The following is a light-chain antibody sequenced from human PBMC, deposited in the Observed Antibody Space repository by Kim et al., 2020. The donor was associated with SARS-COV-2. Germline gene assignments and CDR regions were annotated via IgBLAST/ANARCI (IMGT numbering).Light chain of an antibody. CDR3: QAWDSSTAV. CDR2: QDS. V-gene: IGLV3-1*01. Sequence: SYELTQPPSVSVSPGQTASITCSGDKLGDKYACWYQKKPGQSPVLVIYQDSKRPSGIPERFSGSNSGNTATLTISGTQAMDEADYYCQAWDSSTAVFGGGTQLTV. CDR1: KLGDKY. J-gene: IGLJ7*01.